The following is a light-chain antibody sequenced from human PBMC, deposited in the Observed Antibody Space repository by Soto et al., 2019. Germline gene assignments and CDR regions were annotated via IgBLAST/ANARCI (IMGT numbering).Light chain of an antibody. CDR1: QSVGSD. V-gene: IGKV3-15*01. Sequence: EIVMTQSPGTLSVSPGERVTLSCRASQSVGSDVAWYQQKPGQAPRLLILGASTRATNIPARFSGSGSGTEFTLTIIRLQSEDYAVYYCQQYDNWPPYTFGQGNRLEIK. CDR3: QQYDNWPPYT. J-gene: IGKJ2*01. CDR2: GAS.